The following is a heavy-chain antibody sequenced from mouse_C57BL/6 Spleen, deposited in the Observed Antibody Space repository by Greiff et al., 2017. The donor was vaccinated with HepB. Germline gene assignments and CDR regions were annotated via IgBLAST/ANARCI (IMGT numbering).Heavy chain of an antibody. J-gene: IGHJ2*01. CDR1: GFTFSSYG. V-gene: IGHV5-6*01. CDR3: ARQGITTVVVDY. CDR2: ISSGGSYT. D-gene: IGHD1-1*01. Sequence: EVKVVDSGGDLVKPGGSLKLSCAASGFTFSSYGMSWVRQTPDKRLEWVATISSGGSYTYYPDSVKGRFTISRDNAKNTLYLQMSSLKSEDTAMYYCARQGITTVVVDYWGQGTTLTVSS.